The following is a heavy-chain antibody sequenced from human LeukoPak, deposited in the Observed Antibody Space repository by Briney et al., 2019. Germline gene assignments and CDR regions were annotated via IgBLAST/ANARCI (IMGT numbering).Heavy chain of an antibody. V-gene: IGHV3-11*01. CDR1: GFTFSDYY. D-gene: IGHD6-6*01. CDR3: ARDLVGQNWFDP. CDR2: ISSSGSTI. Sequence: SGGSLRLSCAASGFTFSDYYMGWIRQAPGKGLEWVSYISSSGSTIYYADSVNGRFTISRDNAKNPLYLQMNSLRAEDTAVYYCARDLVGQNWFDPWGQGTLVTVSS. J-gene: IGHJ5*02.